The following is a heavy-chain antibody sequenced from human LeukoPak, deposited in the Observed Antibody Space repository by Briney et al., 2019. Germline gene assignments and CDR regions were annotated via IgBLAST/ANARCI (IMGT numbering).Heavy chain of an antibody. CDR3: ARDSVSSALQINSDY. CDR2: ISNDGRNE. CDR1: GFAFSSYA. V-gene: IGHV3-30*04. D-gene: IGHD1-1*01. J-gene: IGHJ4*02. Sequence: GGSLRLSCAASGFAFSSYAMHWVRQAPGKGLEWVTVISNDGRNEYYADSVKGRFTISRDNSKNTLYRQMNSLRAEDTALYYCARDSVSSALQINSDYWGQGTLVTVSS.